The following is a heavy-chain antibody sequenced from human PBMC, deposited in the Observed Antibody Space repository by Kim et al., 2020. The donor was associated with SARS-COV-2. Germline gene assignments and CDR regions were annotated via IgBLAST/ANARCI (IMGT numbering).Heavy chain of an antibody. J-gene: IGHJ6*02. Sequence: GGSLRLSCAASGFTFSSYAMHWVRQAPGKGLEWVAVISYDGSNKYYADSVKGRFTISRDNSKNTLYLQMNSLRAEDTAVYYCARERSPDYYYYGMDVWGQGTTVTVSS. CDR3: ARERSPDYYYYGMDV. V-gene: IGHV3-30-3*01. D-gene: IGHD6-6*01. CDR2: ISYDGSNK. CDR1: GFTFSSYA.